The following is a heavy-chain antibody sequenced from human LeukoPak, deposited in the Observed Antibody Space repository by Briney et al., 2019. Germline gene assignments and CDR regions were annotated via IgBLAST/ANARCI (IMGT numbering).Heavy chain of an antibody. Sequence: GGPLTLSCALSGFSDSRFCMSWVRQAPGKGVDGISAISVNGETTGHADSVRGRFLIYRHNSKNTLYLQLSSLRAEDTAVYYCAQGFSSGWYPYWGQGYLVSVSS. CDR2: ISVNGETT. CDR1: GFSDSRFC. CDR3: AQGFSSGWYPY. J-gene: IGHJ4*02. D-gene: IGHD6-19*01. V-gene: IGHV3-23*01.